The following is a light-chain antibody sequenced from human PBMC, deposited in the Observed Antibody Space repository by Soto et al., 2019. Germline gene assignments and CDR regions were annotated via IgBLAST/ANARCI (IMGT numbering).Light chain of an antibody. CDR2: GAS. CDR3: QQYNNWPQT. J-gene: IGKJ2*01. Sequence: EIVMTQSPVTLSVSPGERATLSCRASQSVSSNLAWYQQKPGQAPRLLIYGASTRATGFPARFSGSGSGTEFTLTISSLQSEDFAVYYCQQYNNWPQTFGQGTKLEIK. V-gene: IGKV3-15*01. CDR1: QSVSSN.